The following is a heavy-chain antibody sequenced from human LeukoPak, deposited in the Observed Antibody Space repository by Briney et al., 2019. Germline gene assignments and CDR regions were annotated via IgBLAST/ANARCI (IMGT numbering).Heavy chain of an antibody. CDR3: ARASRGIAARGLDY. CDR2: INHSGGT. CDR1: GGSFSGYY. D-gene: IGHD6-6*01. J-gene: IGHJ4*02. V-gene: IGHV4-34*01. Sequence: SETLSLTCAVYGGSFSGYYWSWIRQPPGKGLEWIGEINHSGGTNYNPSLKSRVTISVDTSKNQFSLKLSSVTAADTAVYYCARASRGIAARGLDYWGQGTLVTVSS.